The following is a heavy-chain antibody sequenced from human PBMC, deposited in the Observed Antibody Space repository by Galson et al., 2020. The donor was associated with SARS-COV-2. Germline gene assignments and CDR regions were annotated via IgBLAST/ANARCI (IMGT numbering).Heavy chain of an antibody. D-gene: IGHD6-19*01. CDR3: ATGFAVAGTPPYYCYYYGMDV. J-gene: IGHJ6*02. CDR2: FDPEDGET. CDR1: GYTLTELS. V-gene: IGHV1-24*01. Sequence: ASVKVSCKVSGYTLTELSMHWVRQAPGKGLEWMGGFDPEDGETIYAQKFQGRVTMTEDTSTDTAYMELSSLRSEDTAVYYCATGFAVAGTPPYYCYYYGMDVWGQGTTVTVSS.